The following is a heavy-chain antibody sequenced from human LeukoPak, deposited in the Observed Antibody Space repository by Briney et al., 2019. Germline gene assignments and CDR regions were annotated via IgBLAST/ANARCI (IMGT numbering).Heavy chain of an antibody. Sequence: SETLSLTCTVSGGSVSTYHWGWIRQPPGKGLEWIGYSYYTGSTNYNPSLTGRVTISVDMSKNQFSLKPISVTAADTAVYHCARVRGGYDAIDHWGQGTLVTVSS. CDR2: SYYTGST. CDR3: ARVRGGYDAIDH. D-gene: IGHD5-12*01. V-gene: IGHV4-59*02. J-gene: IGHJ4*02. CDR1: GGSVSTYH.